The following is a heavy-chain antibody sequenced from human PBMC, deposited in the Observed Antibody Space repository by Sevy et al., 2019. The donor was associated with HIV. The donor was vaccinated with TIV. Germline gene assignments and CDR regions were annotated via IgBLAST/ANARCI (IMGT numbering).Heavy chain of an antibody. D-gene: IGHD1-1*01. CDR3: ARGRSNFRY. CDR2: IYDTGDT. CDR1: GASMSGYY. J-gene: IGHJ4*02. Sequence: SETLSLTCTLSGASMSGYYWSWIRQPPGKGLEWISYIYDTGDTNFNPSLKSRVTISQDTSKTQFSLSLSSVNTADTAVYYCARGRSNFRYWSQGTLVTVSS. V-gene: IGHV4-59*13.